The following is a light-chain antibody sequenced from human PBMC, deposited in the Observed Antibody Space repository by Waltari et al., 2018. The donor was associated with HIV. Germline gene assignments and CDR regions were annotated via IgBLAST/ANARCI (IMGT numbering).Light chain of an antibody. Sequence: TVMTQSPVTLSVSPGDRVTLSCRASQSVSYNLAWYQQKRGQAPRLLIFATSTRATGIPDRFSGSGSGTEFTLTINSLQSEDFALYYCQQYSEWPLTFGGGTKVEVK. CDR2: ATS. J-gene: IGKJ4*01. CDR3: QQYSEWPLT. CDR1: QSVSYN. V-gene: IGKV3-15*01.